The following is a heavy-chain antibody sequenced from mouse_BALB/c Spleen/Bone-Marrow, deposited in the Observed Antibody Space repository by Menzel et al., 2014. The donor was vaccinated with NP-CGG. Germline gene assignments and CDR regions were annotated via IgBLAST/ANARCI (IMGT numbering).Heavy chain of an antibody. V-gene: IGHV1-82*01. D-gene: IGHD2-3*01. Sequence: VQRVESGPELVKPGASVKISCKASGYAFSYSWMNWVKQRPGQGLEWIGRIYPGDGDTYYNGKFKGRATLTADKSSNTAYMQLSSLTSVDSAVYFCARSDGYRAMDYWGQGSSVTVSS. J-gene: IGHJ4*01. CDR3: ARSDGYRAMDY. CDR2: IYPGDGDT. CDR1: GYAFSYSW.